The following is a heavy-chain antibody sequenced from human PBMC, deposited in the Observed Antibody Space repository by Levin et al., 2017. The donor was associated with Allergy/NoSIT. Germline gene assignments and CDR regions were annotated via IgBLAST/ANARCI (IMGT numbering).Heavy chain of an antibody. CDR2: ISSSSSTI. D-gene: IGHD3-10*01. CDR3: ARVPRRLWFGELTAAFDI. V-gene: IGHV3-48*01. Sequence: GGSLRLSCAASGFTFSSYSMNWVRQAPGKGLEWVSYISSSSSTIYYADSLKGRFTISRDNAKNSLYLQMNSLRAEDTAVYYCARVPRRLWFGELTAAFDIWGQGTMVTVSS. CDR1: GFTFSSYS. J-gene: IGHJ3*02.